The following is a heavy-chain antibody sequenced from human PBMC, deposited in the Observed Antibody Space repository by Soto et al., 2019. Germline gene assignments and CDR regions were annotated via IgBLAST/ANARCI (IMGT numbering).Heavy chain of an antibody. Sequence: QVHLVQSGAEVKKPGASVKVSCKGSGYGFTTYGITWVRQAPGQGLEWMAWISAHNGNTNYAQKLQGRVTVTSDTSTSTAYIELRSLRSDHTAVYYCARGRYGDYWGQGALVTVSS. CDR2: ISAHNGNT. D-gene: IGHD1-1*01. CDR3: ARGRYGDY. V-gene: IGHV1-18*01. J-gene: IGHJ4*02. CDR1: GYGFTTYG.